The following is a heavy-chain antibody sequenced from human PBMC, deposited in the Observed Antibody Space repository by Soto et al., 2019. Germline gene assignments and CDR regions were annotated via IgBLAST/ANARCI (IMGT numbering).Heavy chain of an antibody. D-gene: IGHD4-17*01. CDR1: GGSISSGDYY. CDR3: ARTTMTTQRNFDY. J-gene: IGHJ4*02. Sequence: SETLSLTCTVSGGSISSGDYYWSWIRQPPGKGLEWIGYIYYSGSTYYNPSLKSRLTISLDTSNNEFSLKLSSVTAADTAIYYCARTTMTTQRNFDYWGQGTLVTVSS. V-gene: IGHV4-30-4*01. CDR2: IYYSGST.